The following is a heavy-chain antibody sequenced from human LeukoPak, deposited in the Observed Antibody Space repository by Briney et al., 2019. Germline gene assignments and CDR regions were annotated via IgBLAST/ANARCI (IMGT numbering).Heavy chain of an antibody. CDR1: GGSFSGYY. Sequence: PSETLSLTCAVYGGSFSGYYWSWIRQPPGKGLEWIGYIYYSGSTNYYPSRMCRVTISVDTSKNQFSLKLSSVTAADTAVYYCARTGTVDAFDIWGQGTMVTVSS. CDR3: ARTGTVDAFDI. J-gene: IGHJ3*02. V-gene: IGHV4-59*01. CDR2: IYYSGST. D-gene: IGHD1-1*01.